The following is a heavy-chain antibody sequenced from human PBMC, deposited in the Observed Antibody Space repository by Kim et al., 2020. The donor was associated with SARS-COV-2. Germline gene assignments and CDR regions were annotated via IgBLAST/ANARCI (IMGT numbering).Heavy chain of an antibody. CDR2: ISSSSSTI. V-gene: IGHV3-48*02. CDR3: ARDSNGSGSYYGYYYYYGMDV. J-gene: IGHJ6*02. D-gene: IGHD3-10*01. Sequence: GGSLRLSCAASGFTFSSYSMNWVRQAPGKGLEWVSYISSSSSTIYYADSVKGRFTISRDNAKNSLYLQMNSLRDEDTAVYYCARDSNGSGSYYGYYYYYGMDVWGQGTTVTVSS. CDR1: GFTFSSYS.